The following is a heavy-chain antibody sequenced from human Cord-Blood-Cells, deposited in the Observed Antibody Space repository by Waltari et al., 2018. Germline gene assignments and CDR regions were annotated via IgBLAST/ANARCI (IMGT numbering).Heavy chain of an antibody. J-gene: IGHJ4*02. CDR2: IIPILGIA. D-gene: IGHD6-6*01. V-gene: IGHV1-69*09. CDR1: GGTFSSYA. CDR3: ARAVASYSSSSFDY. Sequence: QVQLVQSGAEVKKPGSSVKVSCKASGGTFSSYAISWVRQAPGQGLEWMGRIIPILGIANYAQKFQGRVTITADKSTSTAYMELSSLRSEDTAVYYCARAVASYSSSSFDYWGQGTLVTVSS.